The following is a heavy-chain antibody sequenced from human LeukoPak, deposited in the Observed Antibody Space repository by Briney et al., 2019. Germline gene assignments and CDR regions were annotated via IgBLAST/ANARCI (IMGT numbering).Heavy chain of an antibody. CDR3: ATDLLDTAMVADY. J-gene: IGHJ4*02. CDR2: FDPEDGET. D-gene: IGHD5-18*01. Sequence: AASVKVSCKASGGTFSSYAISWVRQAPGKGLEWMGGFDPEDGETIYAQKFQGRVTMTEDTSTDTAYMELSSLRSEDTAVYYCATDLLDTAMVADYWGQGTLVTVSS. CDR1: GGTFSSYA. V-gene: IGHV1-24*01.